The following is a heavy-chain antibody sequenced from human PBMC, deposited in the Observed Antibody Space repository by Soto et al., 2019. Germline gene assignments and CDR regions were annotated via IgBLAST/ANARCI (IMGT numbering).Heavy chain of an antibody. CDR2: INPNSGGT. V-gene: IGHV1-2*04. J-gene: IGHJ6*02. CDR1: GYTFTGYY. CDR3: AREEYSYGYFHYYYGMDV. Sequence: ASVKVSCKASGYTFTGYYMHWVRQAPGQGLEWMGWINPNSGGTNYAQKFQGWVTMTRDTSISTAYMELSRLRSDDTAVYYCAREEYSYGYFHYYYGMDVWGQGTTVTVSS. D-gene: IGHD5-18*01.